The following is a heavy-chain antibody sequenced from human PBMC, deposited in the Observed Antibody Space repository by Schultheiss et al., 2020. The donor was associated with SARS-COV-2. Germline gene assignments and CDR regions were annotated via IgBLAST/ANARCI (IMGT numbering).Heavy chain of an antibody. D-gene: IGHD2-2*01. CDR1: GGSISSGGYS. CDR2: IYHSGST. CDR3: ARYQLPSVEAFDI. J-gene: IGHJ3*02. V-gene: IGHV4-30-2*02. Sequence: SETLSLTCAVSGGSISSGGYSWSWIRQPPGKGLEWIGYIYHSGSTYYNPSLKSRVTISVDTSKNQFSLKLSSVTAADTAVYYCARYQLPSVEAFDIWGQGTMVTVSS.